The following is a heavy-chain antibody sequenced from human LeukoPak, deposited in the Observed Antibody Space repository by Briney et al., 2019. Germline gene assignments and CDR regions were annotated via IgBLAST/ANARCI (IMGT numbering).Heavy chain of an antibody. CDR1: GFTFSSYA. D-gene: IGHD3-22*01. CDR2: ISYDETNK. J-gene: IGHJ4*02. Sequence: GGSLRLSCVASGFTFSSYAMHWVRQAPGKGLEWVAVISYDETNKYYVDSVKGRFTISRDNSKNTLYLQMNSLRPEDTAVYHCARDAYSSGYYGPFEYWGQGTLVTVSP. CDR3: ARDAYSSGYYGPFEY. V-gene: IGHV3-30-3*01.